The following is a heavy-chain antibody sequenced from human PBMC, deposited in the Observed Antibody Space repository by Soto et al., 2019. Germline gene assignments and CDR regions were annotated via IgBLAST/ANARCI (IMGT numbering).Heavy chain of an antibody. Sequence: SETLSLTCTVSGGSISSYYWSWIRRPPGKGLEWIGYIYYSGSTNFNPSLKNRGTISVDTSKNQFSLKLNSVTAADTAVYYCARDLWGYCGTDCYPLDVWGQGTTVTVSS. D-gene: IGHD2-21*02. J-gene: IGHJ6*02. CDR1: GGSISSYY. CDR2: IYYSGST. V-gene: IGHV4-59*01. CDR3: ARDLWGYCGTDCYPLDV.